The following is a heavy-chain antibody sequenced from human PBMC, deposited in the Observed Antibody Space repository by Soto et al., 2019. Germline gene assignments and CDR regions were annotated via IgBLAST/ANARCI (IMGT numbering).Heavy chain of an antibody. D-gene: IGHD3-3*01. CDR3: ARHVEVYDFWSCPSDYYIYMDF. J-gene: IGHJ6*03. Sequence: PGESLKISCKASAYSFTSYCIGWVRQMPGKGLEWVGSIYPGDSDVRYSPSFQGQVTISADKSISTAYLQWSSLKASDAAIYYCARHVEVYDFWSCPSDYYIYMDFWGKGTTVT. CDR2: IYPGDSDV. V-gene: IGHV5-51*01. CDR1: AYSFTSYC.